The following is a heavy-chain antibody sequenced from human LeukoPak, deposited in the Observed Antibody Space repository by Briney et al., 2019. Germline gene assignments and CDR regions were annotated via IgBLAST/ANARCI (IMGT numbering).Heavy chain of an antibody. CDR2: ISSSSSTI. V-gene: IGHV3-48*02. Sequence: PGGSLRLSGAASGFTFSSYSMNWVRQAPGKGLEWVSYISSSSSTIYYADSVKGRFTISRDNAKNSLYLQMNSLRDEDTAVYYCARDRHFVAATVIDYWGQGTLVTVSS. CDR3: ARDRHFVAATVIDY. CDR1: GFTFSSYS. D-gene: IGHD2-15*01. J-gene: IGHJ4*02.